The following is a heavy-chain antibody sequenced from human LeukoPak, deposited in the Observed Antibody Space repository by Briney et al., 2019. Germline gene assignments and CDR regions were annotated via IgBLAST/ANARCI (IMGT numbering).Heavy chain of an antibody. CDR2: ISGSGGST. Sequence: GGSLRLSCAASGFTFSSYAMSWVRQAPGKGLEWVSAISGSGGSTYYADSVKGRFTTSRDNSKNTLYLQMNSLRAEDTAVYYCAKGLSRHNYDISGYSDYWGQGTLVTVSS. V-gene: IGHV3-23*01. CDR3: AKGLSRHNYDISGYSDY. D-gene: IGHD3-22*01. J-gene: IGHJ4*02. CDR1: GFTFSSYA.